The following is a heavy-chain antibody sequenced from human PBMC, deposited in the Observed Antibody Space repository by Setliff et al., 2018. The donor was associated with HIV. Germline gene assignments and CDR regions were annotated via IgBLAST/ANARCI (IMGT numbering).Heavy chain of an antibody. CDR3: ARDIQAAGTGWFDP. J-gene: IGHJ5*02. CDR1: GYSISSGYY. Sequence: SETLSLTCAVSGYSISSGYYWGWIRQPPGKGLEWIGRIYHSGSTYYNPSLKSRVTISLDTSKNQFSLKLSSMTAADTAVYYCARDIQAAGTGWFDPWGQGTLVTVSS. D-gene: IGHD6-13*01. V-gene: IGHV4-38-2*02. CDR2: IYHSGST.